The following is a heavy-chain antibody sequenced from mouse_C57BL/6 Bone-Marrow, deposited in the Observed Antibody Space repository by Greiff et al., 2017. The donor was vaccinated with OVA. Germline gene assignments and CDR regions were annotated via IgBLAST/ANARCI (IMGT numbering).Heavy chain of an antibody. J-gene: IGHJ1*03. V-gene: IGHV5-17*01. D-gene: IGHD1-1*01. Sequence: EVQLVESGGGLVKPGGSLKLSCAASGYTFSDSGMHWVRQAPEKGLEWVAYISSGSSTINYADTVKGRFTISRDNAMNTLFLQMTSLRSEDTAMYYCARSSYGYFDVWGTGTTVTVSS. CDR2: ISSGSSTI. CDR1: GYTFSDSG. CDR3: ARSSYGYFDV.